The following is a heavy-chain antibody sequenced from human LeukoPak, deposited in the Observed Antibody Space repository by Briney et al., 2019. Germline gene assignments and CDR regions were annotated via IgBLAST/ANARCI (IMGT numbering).Heavy chain of an antibody. J-gene: IGHJ4*02. CDR2: IRSSSSYI. Sequence: GGSLRLSCAASGFTFSSYSMNWVRQAPGKGLEWVSSIRSSSSYIYYADSVKGRFTISRDNAKNSLYLQMNSLRAEDTAVYYCARVNLSDCSSTSCPSGPPFFDYWGQGTLVTVSS. V-gene: IGHV3-21*01. D-gene: IGHD2-2*01. CDR1: GFTFSSYS. CDR3: ARVNLSDCSSTSCPSGPPFFDY.